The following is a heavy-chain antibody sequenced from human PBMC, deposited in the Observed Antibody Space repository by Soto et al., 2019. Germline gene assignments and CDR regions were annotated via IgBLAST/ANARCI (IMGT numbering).Heavy chain of an antibody. D-gene: IGHD6-13*01. CDR2: ISYDGSNK. CDR3: ARERPYSSSWYGPFAY. CDR1: GFTFSSYA. V-gene: IGHV3-30-3*01. Sequence: LRLSCAASGFTFSSYAMHWVRQAPGKGLEWVAVISYDGSNKYYADSVKGRFTISRDNSKSTLYLQMNSLRAEDTAVYYCARERPYSSSWYGPFAYWGQGTLVTVSS. J-gene: IGHJ4*02.